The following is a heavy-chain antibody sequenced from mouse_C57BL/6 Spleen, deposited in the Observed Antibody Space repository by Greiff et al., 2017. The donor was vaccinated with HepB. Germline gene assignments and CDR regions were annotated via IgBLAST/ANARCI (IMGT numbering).Heavy chain of an antibody. CDR3: ARDTTVVAFDY. V-gene: IGHV1-69*01. J-gene: IGHJ2*01. CDR1: GYTFTSYW. D-gene: IGHD1-1*01. Sequence: QVQLQQPGAELVMPGASVKLSCKASGYTFTSYWMHWVKQWPGQGLEWIGEIDPSDSYTNYNQKFKGKSTLTVDKSSSTAYMQLSSLTSEDSAVYYCARDTTVVAFDYWGQGTTLTVSS. CDR2: IDPSDSYT.